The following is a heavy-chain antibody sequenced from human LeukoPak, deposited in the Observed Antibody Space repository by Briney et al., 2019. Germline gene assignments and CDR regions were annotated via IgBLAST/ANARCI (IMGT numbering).Heavy chain of an antibody. CDR3: ARDGGMGIEATGVDY. V-gene: IGHV4-4*07. D-gene: IGHD6-13*01. J-gene: IGHJ4*02. CDR2: IYTSGST. CDR1: GGSISSYY. Sequence: SETLSLTCTVSGGSISSYYWSWIRQPAGKGLEWIGRIYTSGSTNYSPSLKSRVTISVDKSKNQFSLKLSSVTAADTAVYYCARDGGMGIEATGVDYWGQGTLVTVSS.